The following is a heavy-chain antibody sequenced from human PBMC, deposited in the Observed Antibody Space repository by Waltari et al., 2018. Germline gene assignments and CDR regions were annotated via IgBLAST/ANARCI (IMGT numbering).Heavy chain of an antibody. CDR1: GFTFSSYA. J-gene: IGHJ6*03. Sequence: VQLVESGGGVVQPGRSLRLSCAASGFTFSSYAMSWVRQAPGKGLEWVSAISGSGGSTYYADSVKGRFTISRDNSKNTLYLQMNSLRAEDTAVYYCAKFRTPGDYYYYMDVWGKGTTVTISS. V-gene: IGHV3-23*04. D-gene: IGHD3-10*01. CDR2: ISGSGGST. CDR3: AKFRTPGDYYYYMDV.